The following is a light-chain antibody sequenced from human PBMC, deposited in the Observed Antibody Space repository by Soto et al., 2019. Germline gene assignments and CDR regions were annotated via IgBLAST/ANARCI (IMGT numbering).Light chain of an antibody. V-gene: IGKV1-12*01. Sequence: DIKMTQSPSSVSASVGDRVTITCRASQGISRWLAWYQQKPGKAPKLLIYTATSLQSGVPSRFSGSGSGTDFTLTISCLQTEDFATYYCQQANSFPWTFGQGTKVEIK. CDR1: QGISRW. J-gene: IGKJ1*01. CDR2: TAT. CDR3: QQANSFPWT.